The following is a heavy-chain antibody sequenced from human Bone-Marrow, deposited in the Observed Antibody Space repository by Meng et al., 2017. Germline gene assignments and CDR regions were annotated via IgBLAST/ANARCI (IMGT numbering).Heavy chain of an antibody. CDR3: ARDRRAAGTKYYYGMDV. CDR1: GFTFSSYE. J-gene: IGHJ6*02. CDR2: ISSSGSTI. V-gene: IGHV3-48*03. D-gene: IGHD6-13*01. Sequence: GESPKISCAAFGFTFSSYEMNWVRQAPGKGLEWVSYISSSGSTIYYADSVKGRFTISRDNAKNSLNLQMNSLRAEDTAVYYCARDRRAAGTKYYYGMDVWGQGTTVTVSS.